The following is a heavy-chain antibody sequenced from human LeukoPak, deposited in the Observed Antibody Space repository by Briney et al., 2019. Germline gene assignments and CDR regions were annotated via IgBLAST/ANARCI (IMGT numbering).Heavy chain of an antibody. Sequence: GRSLRLACAASGFTLRTYWMHWVRQGPGKGLVWVSRINSDGDYPSYADSVRGRFTISRDSAKNTLYLQMNSLRADDTAVYYCAIQIDAFDIWGRGTMVTVSS. CDR3: AIQIDAFDI. CDR2: INSDGDYP. CDR1: GFTLRTYW. D-gene: IGHD1-1*01. J-gene: IGHJ3*02. V-gene: IGHV3-74*01.